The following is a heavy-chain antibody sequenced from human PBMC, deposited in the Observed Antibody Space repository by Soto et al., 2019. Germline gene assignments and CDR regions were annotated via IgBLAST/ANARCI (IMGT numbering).Heavy chain of an antibody. Sequence: QVQLVQSGAEVKKPGSSVKVSCKASGGTFSSYAISWVRQAPGQGLEWMGGIIPIFGTANYAQKFQGRVTITEDESKSTAYLELSSLRSEDTAVYYCASSGDYYDSSGYYYGDYWGQGTLVTVSS. CDR2: IIPIFGTA. CDR1: GGTFSSYA. CDR3: ASSGDYYDSSGYYYGDY. V-gene: IGHV1-69*01. J-gene: IGHJ4*02. D-gene: IGHD3-22*01.